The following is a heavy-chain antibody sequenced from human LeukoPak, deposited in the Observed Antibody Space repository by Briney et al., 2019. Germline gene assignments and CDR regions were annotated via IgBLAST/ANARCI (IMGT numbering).Heavy chain of an antibody. V-gene: IGHV1-2*02. CDR1: GYTFTGYY. D-gene: IGHD6-6*01. CDR2: NNPNSGGT. Sequence: GASVKVSCKASGYTFTGYYMHWVRQAPGQGLEWMGWNNPNSGGTNYAQKFQGRVTMTRDTSISTAYMELSRLRSDDTAVYYCTRGLSIATRPAYYFDYWGQGTLVTVSS. J-gene: IGHJ4*02. CDR3: TRGLSIATRPAYYFDY.